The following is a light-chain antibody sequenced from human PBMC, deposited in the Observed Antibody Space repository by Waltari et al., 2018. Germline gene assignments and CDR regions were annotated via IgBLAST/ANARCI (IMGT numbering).Light chain of an antibody. V-gene: IGKV1-39*01. CDR3: QRGYGNPIT. CDR1: QSLNTY. Sequence: DIQMTQSPSSLSASIGDRVTITCRASQSLNTYLNWYQQVPGKAPKLLIYGASNLNSGVPSRFSGSGSGTDFTLTISDLQLEDFATYSCQRGYGNPITFGGGTRVEIK. CDR2: GAS. J-gene: IGKJ4*01.